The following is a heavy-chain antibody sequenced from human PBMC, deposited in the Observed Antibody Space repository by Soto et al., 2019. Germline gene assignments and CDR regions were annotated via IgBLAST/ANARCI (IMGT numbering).Heavy chain of an antibody. CDR3: ARDVDVSLGLVIPYYYYGMDV. J-gene: IGHJ6*02. CDR1: GGTFSSYT. V-gene: IGHV1-69*04. Sequence: SVKVSCKASGGTFSSYTISWVRQAPGQGLEWMGRIIPILGIANYAQKFQGRVTITADKSTSTAYMELSSLRAEDTAVYYCARDVDVSLGLVIPYYYYGMDVWGQGTKVTVSS. D-gene: IGHD3-9*01. CDR2: IIPILGIA.